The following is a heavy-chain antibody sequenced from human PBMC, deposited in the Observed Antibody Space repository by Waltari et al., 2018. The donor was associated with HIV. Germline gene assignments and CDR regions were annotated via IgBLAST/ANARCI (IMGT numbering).Heavy chain of an antibody. CDR3: ARWGDYYDSSGYKEDY. CDR2: SNPNSGGT. Sequence: QVQLVQSGAEVKKPGASVKVSCKASGYIFTVYYMHCVRPAPGQGLEWMGRSNPNSGGTNYAQKFQGRVTMTRDTSISTAYRELSRLRSDDTAVYYCARWGDYYDSSGYKEDYWGQGTLVTVSS. J-gene: IGHJ4*02. D-gene: IGHD3-22*01. CDR1: GYIFTVYY. V-gene: IGHV1-2*06.